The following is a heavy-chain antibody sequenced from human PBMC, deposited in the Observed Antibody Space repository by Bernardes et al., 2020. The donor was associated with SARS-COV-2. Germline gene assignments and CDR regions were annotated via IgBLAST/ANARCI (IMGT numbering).Heavy chain of an antibody. CDR2: IKPDGSEK. Sequence: SCAGSGYTFSLPWMTWVRQAPGPGLEWVANIKPDGSEKYYVDSVKGRFTTSRDNAKSTLYLQMNNLRAEDTAVYYCTTNPNYSFDYWGQGALVTVSS. CDR1: GYTFSLPW. CDR3: TTNPNYSFDY. J-gene: IGHJ4*02. D-gene: IGHD1-1*01. V-gene: IGHV3-7*03.